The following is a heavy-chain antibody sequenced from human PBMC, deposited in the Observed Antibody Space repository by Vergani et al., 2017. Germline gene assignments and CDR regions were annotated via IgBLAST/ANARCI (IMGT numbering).Heavy chain of an antibody. J-gene: IGHJ4*02. D-gene: IGHD1-26*01. CDR3: AKGGFWGATRAGYYFDY. CDR1: GFTFSSYA. CDR2: ISGSGGST. Sequence: EVQLLESGGGLVQPGGSLRLSCAASGFTFSSYAMSWVRQAPGKGLEWVSAISGSGGSTYYADSVKGRFTISRDNSKNTLYLQMNSLRAEDTAVYYCAKGGFWGATRAGYYFDYWGQGTLVTVSS. V-gene: IGHV3-23*01.